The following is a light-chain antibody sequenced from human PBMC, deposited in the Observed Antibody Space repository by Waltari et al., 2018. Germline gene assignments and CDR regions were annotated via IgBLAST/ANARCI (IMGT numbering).Light chain of an antibody. V-gene: IGLV1-44*01. CDR3: AAWDASLFGPWV. J-gene: IGLJ3*02. Sequence: SVLTQPPSASGTPGQRVTNSCSGISSHIGGNSVTWYQHLPGTAPKLPLYATNHRPSGVPDRFSASMSGTSASLAISGLQSEDEADYYCAAWDASLFGPWVFGGGTRLTVL. CDR1: SSHIGGNS. CDR2: ATN.